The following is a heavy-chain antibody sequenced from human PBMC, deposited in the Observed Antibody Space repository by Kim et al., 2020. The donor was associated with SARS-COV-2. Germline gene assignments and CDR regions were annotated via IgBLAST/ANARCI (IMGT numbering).Heavy chain of an antibody. CDR2: INHSGST. D-gene: IGHD6-19*01. CDR3: ARGTRQWLSRHYYYYMDV. CDR1: GVSFSGYY. J-gene: IGHJ6*03. Sequence: SETLSLTCAVYGVSFSGYYWSWIRQPPGKGLEWIGEINHSGSTNYNPSLKSRVTISVDTSKNQFSLKLSSVTAADTAVYYCARGTRQWLSRHYYYYMDVGGKGTTVTVSS. V-gene: IGHV4-34*01.